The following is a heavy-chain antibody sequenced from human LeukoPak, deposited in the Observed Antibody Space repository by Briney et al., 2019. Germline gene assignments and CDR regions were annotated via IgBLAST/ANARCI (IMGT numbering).Heavy chain of an antibody. CDR2: ISAYNGNT. D-gene: IGHD3-10*01. CDR1: GYTFTSYG. Sequence: ASVKVSCKASGYTFTSYGISWVRQAPGQGLEWMGWISAYNGNTNYAQKLQGRVTMTTDTSTSTAYMELRSLRSDDTAVYYCARTRVGEFLYYYYGMDVWGQGTTVTVSS. J-gene: IGHJ6*02. CDR3: ARTRVGEFLYYYYGMDV. V-gene: IGHV1-18*01.